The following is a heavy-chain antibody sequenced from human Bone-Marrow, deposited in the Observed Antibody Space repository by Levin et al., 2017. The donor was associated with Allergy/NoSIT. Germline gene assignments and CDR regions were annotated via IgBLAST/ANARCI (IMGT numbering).Heavy chain of an antibody. CDR3: ARIGADYGDIDY. CDR2: IYYTGST. CDR1: GGSISSGAYY. D-gene: IGHD4-17*01. J-gene: IGHJ4*02. V-gene: IGHV4-31*03. Sequence: SQTLSLTCTVSGGSISSGAYYWSWIRQHPGQGLEWIGYIYYTGSTYYNPSLKSRITISVDTSNNRFSVKLSSVTAADTAVYYCARIGADYGDIDYWGQGTLVTVSA.